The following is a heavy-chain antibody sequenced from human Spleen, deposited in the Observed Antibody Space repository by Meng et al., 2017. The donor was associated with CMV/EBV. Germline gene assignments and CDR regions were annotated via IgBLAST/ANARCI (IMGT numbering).Heavy chain of an antibody. CDR2: ISFDGDDK. V-gene: IGHV3-30*02. CDR3: AKREGL. J-gene: IGHJ4*02. Sequence: GESLKISCAASGFTFSSYGMHWVRQAPGKGLEWVAFISFDGDDKYYADSVKGRFTISRDNSKNTLYLQMNSLRAEDTAVYYCAKREGLWGQGTLVTVSS. CDR1: GFTFSSYG.